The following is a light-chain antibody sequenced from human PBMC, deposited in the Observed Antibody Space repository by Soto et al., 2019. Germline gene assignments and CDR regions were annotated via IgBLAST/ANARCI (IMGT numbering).Light chain of an antibody. CDR2: EVS. V-gene: IGLV2-14*01. J-gene: IGLJ3*02. CDR1: NSDVGGYNY. CDR3: SSYTSRSTLV. Sequence: QSALTQPASVSGSPGQSITISCTGTNSDVGGYNYVSWYQQRPGKAHKLIISEVSARPSGVSDRFSGSKSGNTASLTISGLQAEDAPDYFCSSYTSRSTLVFGVGTKLTV.